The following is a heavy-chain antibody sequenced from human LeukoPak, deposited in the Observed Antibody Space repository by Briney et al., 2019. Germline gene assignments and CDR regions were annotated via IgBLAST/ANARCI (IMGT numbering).Heavy chain of an antibody. J-gene: IGHJ4*02. CDR2: ISGSGGTT. CDR1: GFSFSNYV. D-gene: IGHD4-23*01. V-gene: IGHV3-23*01. Sequence: GGSLRLSCAASGFSFSNYVMNWVRQAPEKGLEWVSGISGSGGTTYYADSVKGRFTISRDNSKDTLYLQLDSLRAEDTAIYYCAKVETTVATPFDYWGQGTLVTVSS. CDR3: AKVETTVATPFDY.